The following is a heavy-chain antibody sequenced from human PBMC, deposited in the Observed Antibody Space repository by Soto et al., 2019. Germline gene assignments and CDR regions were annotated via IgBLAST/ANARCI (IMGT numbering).Heavy chain of an antibody. CDR2: ISGSGGST. J-gene: IGHJ4*02. D-gene: IGHD1-26*01. Sequence: EVQLLESGGGLVQPGGSLRLSCAASGFTFSSYAMSWVRQAPGKGLEWVSAISGSGGSTYYADSVKGRFTISRDNSNNTLYLQMNSLRAEDTAVYYCAPRIVGATPFDYWGQGTLVTVSS. CDR1: GFTFSSYA. V-gene: IGHV3-23*01. CDR3: APRIVGATPFDY.